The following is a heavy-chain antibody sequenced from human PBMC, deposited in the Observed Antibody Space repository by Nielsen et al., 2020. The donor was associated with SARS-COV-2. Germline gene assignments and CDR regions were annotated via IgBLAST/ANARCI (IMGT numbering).Heavy chain of an antibody. D-gene: IGHD2-15*01. J-gene: IGHJ6*02. CDR3: VKDFCSGGSCYFLRVVDYYYYGMDV. Sequence: WIRQPPGKGLEYVSAISSNGGSTYYADSVKGRFTISRDNSKNTLYLQMSSLRAEDTAVYYCVKDFCSGGSCYFLRVVDYYYYGMDVWGQGTTVTVSS. CDR2: ISSNGGST. V-gene: IGHV3-64D*06.